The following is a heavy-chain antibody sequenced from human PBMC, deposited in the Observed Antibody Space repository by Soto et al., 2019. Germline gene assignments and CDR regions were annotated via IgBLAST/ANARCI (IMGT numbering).Heavy chain of an antibody. J-gene: IGHJ4*02. CDR1: GFTFVSYA. V-gene: IGHV3-23*01. D-gene: IGHD3-22*01. Sequence: GGSLRLSCAASGFTFVSYAMSWVRQAPGKGLEWVSAISGSGGSTYYADSVKGRFTISRDNSKNTLYLQMNSLRAEDTAVYYCAKDLGYYYDSSGPSDYWGQGTLVTVSS. CDR3: AKDLGYYYDSSGPSDY. CDR2: ISGSGGST.